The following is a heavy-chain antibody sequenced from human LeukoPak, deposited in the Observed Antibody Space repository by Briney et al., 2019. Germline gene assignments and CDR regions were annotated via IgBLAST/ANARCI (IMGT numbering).Heavy chain of an antibody. CDR1: GFTVSSNY. J-gene: IGHJ4*02. CDR3: AGEGKWLQLRYFDY. Sequence: PGGSLRLSCAASGFTVSSNYMSWVRQAPGKGLEWVSVIHTGGSTYYADSVKGRFTISRDTSNNTLYLQMNSLRADDTAVYYCAGEGKWLQLRYFDYWGQGTLVTVSS. D-gene: IGHD5-24*01. V-gene: IGHV3-53*01. CDR2: IHTGGST.